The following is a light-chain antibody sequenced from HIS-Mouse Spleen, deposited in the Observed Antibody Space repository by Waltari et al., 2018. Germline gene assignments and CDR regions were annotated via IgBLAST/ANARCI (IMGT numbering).Light chain of an antibody. CDR1: SLRSYY. CDR3: NSRDSSGNHWV. Sequence: SSELTQDPAVSVALGQTVRITCQGDSLRSYYASWYQQKPGQAPVLVIYGKNNRPSGSPDRVSGSSSGNTASLTITGVQAEDEADYYCNSRDSSGNHWVFGGGTKLTVL. J-gene: IGLJ3*02. V-gene: IGLV3-19*01. CDR2: GKN.